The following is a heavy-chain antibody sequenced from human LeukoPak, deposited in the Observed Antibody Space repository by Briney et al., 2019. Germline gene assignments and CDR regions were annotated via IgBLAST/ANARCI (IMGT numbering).Heavy chain of an antibody. D-gene: IGHD6-13*01. Sequence: ASVKVSCKASGYTFTSYAMHWVRQAPGQRLEWMGWINAGNGNTKYSQKFQGRVTITRDTSASTAYMELSSLRSEDTAVYYCARRGSIAAAGMDWFDPWGQGTLVTVSS. CDR1: GYTFTSYA. CDR3: ARRGSIAAAGMDWFDP. V-gene: IGHV1-3*01. J-gene: IGHJ5*02. CDR2: INAGNGNT.